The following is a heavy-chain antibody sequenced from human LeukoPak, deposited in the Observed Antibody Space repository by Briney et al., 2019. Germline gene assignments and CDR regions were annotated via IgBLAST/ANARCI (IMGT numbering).Heavy chain of an antibody. V-gene: IGHV1-46*01. J-gene: IGHJ5*02. CDR3: ARNRWSSSWLPNWFDP. CDR1: GYTFTSYY. CDR2: INPSGGST. D-gene: IGHD6-13*01. Sequence: ASVKVSCKASGYTFTSYYMHWVRQAPGQGLEWMGIINPSGGSTSYAQKFQGRVTMTRDMSTSTVYMELSSLRSEDTAVYYCARNRWSSSWLPNWFDPWGQGTLVTVSS.